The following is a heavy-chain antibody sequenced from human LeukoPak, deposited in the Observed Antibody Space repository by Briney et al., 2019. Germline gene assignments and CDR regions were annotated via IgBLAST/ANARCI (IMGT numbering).Heavy chain of an antibody. Sequence: ASVKVSCKASGYTFTSYDINWVRQATGQGLEWMGWMNPNSGNTGYAQKFQGRVTITRNTSISTAYMELSSLRSEDTAVYYCARAKLEYSSYGYYYYYYMDVWGQGTTVTVSS. CDR3: ARAKLEYSSYGYYYYYYMDV. CDR2: MNPNSGNT. CDR1: GYTFTSYD. D-gene: IGHD6-6*01. V-gene: IGHV1-8*03. J-gene: IGHJ6*03.